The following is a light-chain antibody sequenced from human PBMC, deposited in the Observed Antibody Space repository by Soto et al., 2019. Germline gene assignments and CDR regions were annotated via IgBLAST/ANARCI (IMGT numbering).Light chain of an antibody. Sequence: QSVLTQPASVSGSPGQSITISCTGTSSDVGGYNYVSWYQQHPGKAPKLMIYDVSNRPSGVSNRSSGSKSGNTASLTISGLEAEDEDDYYCSSYTSSSSPVVFGGGTKLTVL. J-gene: IGLJ2*01. CDR2: DVS. V-gene: IGLV2-14*01. CDR3: SSYTSSSSPVV. CDR1: SSDVGGYNY.